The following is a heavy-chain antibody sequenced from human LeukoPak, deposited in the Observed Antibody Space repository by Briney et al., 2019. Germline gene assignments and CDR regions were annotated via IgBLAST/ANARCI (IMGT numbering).Heavy chain of an antibody. CDR1: GFTFSSYW. CDR3: ARRHGDYLGGFEY. V-gene: IGHV3-7*01. J-gene: IGHJ4*02. D-gene: IGHD4-17*01. Sequence: HPGGSLRLSCAVSGFTFSSYWMSWVRQAPGKGLEWVANIKQDGRDKYYADSVKGRFSISRDNAKNSLYLQMNSLRDEDTAVYYCARRHGDYLGGFEYWGQGTLVTVSS. CDR2: IKQDGRDK.